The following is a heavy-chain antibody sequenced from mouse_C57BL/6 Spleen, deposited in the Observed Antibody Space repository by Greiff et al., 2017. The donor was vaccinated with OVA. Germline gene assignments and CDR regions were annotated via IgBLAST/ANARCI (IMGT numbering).Heavy chain of an antibody. J-gene: IGHJ4*01. CDR1: GFSFNTYA. CDR3: VRPNWSYAMDY. V-gene: IGHV10-1*01. D-gene: IGHD4-1*01. Sequence: GGGLVQPKGSLKLSCAASGFSFNTYAMNWVRQAPGKGLEWVARIRSKSNNYATYYADSVKDRFTISRDDSESMLYLQMNNLKTEDTAMYYCVRPNWSYAMDYWGQGTSVTVSS. CDR2: IRSKSNNYAT.